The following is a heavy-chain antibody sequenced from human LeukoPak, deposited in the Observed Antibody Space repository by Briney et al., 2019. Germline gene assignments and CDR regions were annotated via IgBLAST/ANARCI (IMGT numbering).Heavy chain of an antibody. CDR3: AEATLQPLRYFDWLYSAPPEFDY. CDR1: GFTFSSYA. D-gene: IGHD3-9*01. V-gene: IGHV3-23*01. J-gene: IGHJ4*02. Sequence: TGGSLRLSCAASGFTFSSYAMSWVRQAPGKGLEWVSAISGSGGSTYYADSVKGRFTISRDNSKNTLYLQMNSLRAEDTAVYYCAEATLQPLRYFDWLYSAPPEFDYWGQGTLVTVSS. CDR2: ISGSGGST.